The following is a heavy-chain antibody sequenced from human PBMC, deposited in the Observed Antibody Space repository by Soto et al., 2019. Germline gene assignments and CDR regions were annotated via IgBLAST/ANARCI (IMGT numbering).Heavy chain of an antibody. V-gene: IGHV3-30-3*01. J-gene: IGHJ4*02. Sequence: QVQLVESGGGVVQPGRSLRLSCAASGFTFSSYAMHWVRQAPGKGLVWVAVISYDGSNKYYADSVKGRFTISRDNSKNTLYLQMNSLRAEDTAVYSCARGNCSGGSCYYFDYWGQGTLVTVSS. CDR2: ISYDGSNK. D-gene: IGHD2-15*01. CDR1: GFTFSSYA. CDR3: ARGNCSGGSCYYFDY.